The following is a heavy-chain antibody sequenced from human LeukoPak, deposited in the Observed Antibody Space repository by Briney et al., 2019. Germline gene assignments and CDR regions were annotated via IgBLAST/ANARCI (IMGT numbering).Heavy chain of an antibody. V-gene: IGHV3-7*01. D-gene: IGHD6-6*01. CDR2: INEDGSVK. J-gene: IGHJ4*02. Sequence: PGGSLRLSCADSGFRFSRHWMDWVRQAPGKGLEWVANINEDGSVKNYVDSVRGRFTISRDNAKNSLCLEMNSLRAEDTAVYYCMAESSSPWEGYWGQGTLVIVSS. CDR1: GFRFSRHW. CDR3: MAESSSPWEGY.